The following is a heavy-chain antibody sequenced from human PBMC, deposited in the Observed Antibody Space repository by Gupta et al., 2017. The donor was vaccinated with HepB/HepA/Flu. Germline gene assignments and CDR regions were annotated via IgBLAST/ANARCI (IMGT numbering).Heavy chain of an antibody. CDR2: INHSGST. CDR3: ARGLVAAPFDY. V-gene: IGHV4-34*01. J-gene: IGHJ4*02. Sequence: QVQLQQWGAGLLKPSETLSLTCAVYGGSFSGYYWSWIRQPPGKGLEWIGEINHSGSTNYNPSLKSRVTISVDTSKNQFSLKLSSVTAADTAVYYCARGLVAAPFDYWGQGTLVTVSS. D-gene: IGHD5-12*01. CDR1: GGSFSGYY.